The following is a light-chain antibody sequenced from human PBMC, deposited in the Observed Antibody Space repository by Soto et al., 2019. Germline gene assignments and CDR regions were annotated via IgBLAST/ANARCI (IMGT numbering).Light chain of an antibody. J-gene: IGLJ1*01. CDR1: SGHSSYA. CDR2: VNSDGSH. V-gene: IGLV4-69*01. CDR3: QKRGTRIKYV. Sequence: QPVLTQSPSASASLGASVKLTCTLSSGHSSYAIAWRQQQPEKGPRYLMKVNSDGSHTKGDGIPDRFSGSSSGAERYLIISSLQSEDEADSYSQKRGTRIKYVFRTGTKVTVL.